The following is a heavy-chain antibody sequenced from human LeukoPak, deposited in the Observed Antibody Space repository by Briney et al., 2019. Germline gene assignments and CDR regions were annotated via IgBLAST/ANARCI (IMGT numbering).Heavy chain of an antibody. Sequence: GGSLRLSCAASGFTFSSYAMSWVRQAPGKGLEWASATSGNGGRTYYADSVKGRFTISRDNSKNALYLQMSSLRAEDTAVYYCARDGGSYQFNYWGQGTLVTVSS. D-gene: IGHD1-26*01. CDR2: TSGNGGRT. V-gene: IGHV3-23*01. CDR1: GFTFSSYA. J-gene: IGHJ4*02. CDR3: ARDGGSYQFNY.